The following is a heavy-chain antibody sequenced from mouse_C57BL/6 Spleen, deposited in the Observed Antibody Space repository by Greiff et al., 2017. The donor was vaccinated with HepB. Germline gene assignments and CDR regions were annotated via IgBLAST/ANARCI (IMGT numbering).Heavy chain of an antibody. CDR1: GYAFTNYL. V-gene: IGHV1-54*01. D-gene: IGHD4-1*01. CDR3: ARSELGRRFAY. J-gene: IGHJ3*01. CDR2: INPGGGGT. Sequence: QVQLKQSGAELVRPGTSVKVSCKASGYAFTNYLIEWVKQRPGQGLEWIGVINPGGGGTKYNEKFKGKATLTADKSSSTAYMQLSSLTSEDSAVYFCARSELGRRFAYWGQGTLVTVSA.